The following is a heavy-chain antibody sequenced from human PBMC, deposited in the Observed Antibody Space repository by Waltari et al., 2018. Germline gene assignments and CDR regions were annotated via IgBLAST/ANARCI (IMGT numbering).Heavy chain of an antibody. CDR2: IYYSGST. CDR1: GGSISSSSYY. V-gene: IGHV4-39*01. J-gene: IGHJ4*02. D-gene: IGHD3-16*02. Sequence: QLQLQESGPGLVKPSETLSLTCTVSGGSISSSSYYWGWIRQPPGKGLEWIGSIYYSGSTYYNPSLKSRVTISVDTSKNQFSLKLSSVTAADTAVYYCARARGYDYVWGSYRGGYFDYWGQGTLVTVSS. CDR3: ARARGYDYVWGSYRGGYFDY.